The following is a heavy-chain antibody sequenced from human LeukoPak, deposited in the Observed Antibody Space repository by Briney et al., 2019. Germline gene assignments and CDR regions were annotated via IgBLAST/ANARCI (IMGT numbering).Heavy chain of an antibody. CDR2: TYYRSKYYY. J-gene: IGHJ4*02. D-gene: IGHD1/OR15-1a*01. Sequence: SQTLSLTCAISGDSVSSNNAAWNWFRQSPSRGLEWLGRTYYRSKYYYDYVVSVKSRIAINPDTSKNQFSLHLNSVTPEDTAIYYCARGKWEQLIFHFDYWGQGALVTVSS. V-gene: IGHV6-1*01. CDR1: GDSVSSNNAA. CDR3: ARGKWEQLIFHFDY.